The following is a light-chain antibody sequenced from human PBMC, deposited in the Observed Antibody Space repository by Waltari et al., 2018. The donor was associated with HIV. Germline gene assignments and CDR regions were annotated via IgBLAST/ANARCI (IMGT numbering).Light chain of an antibody. V-gene: IGLV3-10*01. CDR1: ALPKKY. Sequence: SYELTQPPSVSVSPGQTARITCSGDALPKKYAYWYPQKSGQAPILVRYDDNKRPSGIPERISGSSSGTMATLTISGAQVEDEADYYCYSSDSSGNYYVFGTGTKVTVL. CDR3: YSSDSSGNYYV. J-gene: IGLJ1*01. CDR2: DDN.